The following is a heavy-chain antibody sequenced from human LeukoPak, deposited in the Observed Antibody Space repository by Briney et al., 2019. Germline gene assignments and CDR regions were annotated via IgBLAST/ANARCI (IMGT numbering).Heavy chain of an antibody. Sequence: SETLSLTCTVSGGSISSSSYYWGWIRQPPGKGLEWIGYIYYSGSTNYNPSLKSRVTISVDTSKNQFSLKLSSVTAADTAVYYCARSSLVVPAAIFWFDPWGQGTLVTVSS. V-gene: IGHV4-61*05. J-gene: IGHJ5*02. CDR3: ARSSLVVPAAIFWFDP. CDR2: IYYSGST. D-gene: IGHD2-2*02. CDR1: GGSISSSSYY.